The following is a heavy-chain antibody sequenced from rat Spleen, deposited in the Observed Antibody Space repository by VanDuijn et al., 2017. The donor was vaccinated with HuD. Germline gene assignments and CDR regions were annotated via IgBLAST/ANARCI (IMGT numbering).Heavy chain of an antibody. J-gene: IGHJ3*01. D-gene: IGHD1-11*01. CDR3: TRERIYGPTSNPFAY. CDR2: IAFDGIGT. CDR1: GFTFTNAA. Sequence: EVQLVESGGGLVQPHGSLKISCAASGFTFTNAAMYWVRQAPTKGLEWVATIAFDGIGTYYRDSVKGRFNISRDNAESTLYLQMDSLRSEDTATYYCTRERIYGPTSNPFAYWGQGTLVTVSS. V-gene: IGHV5-29*01.